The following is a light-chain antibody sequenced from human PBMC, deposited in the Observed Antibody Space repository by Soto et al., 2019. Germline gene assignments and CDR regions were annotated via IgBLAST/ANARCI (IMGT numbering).Light chain of an antibody. V-gene: IGLV2-11*01. J-gene: IGLJ2*01. CDR1: SSDVGGYNY. CDR3: FSFAGSHTVG. Sequence: QSALTQPRSVSGSPGQSVTISCTGTSSDVGGYNYVSWYQQHPGKAPKLMIYDVSKRPSGVPDRFSGSKSGNTASLTISGLQGEDGGDYFWFSFAGSHTVGFGGGAQLAVL. CDR2: DVS.